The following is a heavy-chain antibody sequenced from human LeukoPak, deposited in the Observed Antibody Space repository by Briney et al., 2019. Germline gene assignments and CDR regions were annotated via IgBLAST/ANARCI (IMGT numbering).Heavy chain of an antibody. Sequence: GGSLRLSXAASGFTFSSYAMSWVRQTPGKGLEWLSAISGSGGSTYYADSVKGRFTISRDNSKNTLYLQMNSLRAEDTAVYYCAKGGSGWYGDYWGQGTLVTVSS. CDR1: GFTFSSYA. J-gene: IGHJ4*02. CDR2: ISGSGGST. D-gene: IGHD6-19*01. CDR3: AKGGSGWYGDY. V-gene: IGHV3-23*01.